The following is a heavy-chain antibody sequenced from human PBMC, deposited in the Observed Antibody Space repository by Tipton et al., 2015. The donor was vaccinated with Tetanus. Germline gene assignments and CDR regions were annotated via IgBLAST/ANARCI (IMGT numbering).Heavy chain of an antibody. CDR1: GGSISSYY. D-gene: IGHD1-1*01. CDR2: IYYSGST. V-gene: IGHV4-59*01. Sequence: TLSLTCTVSGGSISSYYWSWIRQPPGKGLEWIGYIYYSGSTNYNPSLKSRVTISVDTSKNQFSLKLSSVTAADTAVYYCARLTTPFNTFDLWGQGRLVTVSS. J-gene: IGHJ3*01. CDR3: ARLTTPFNTFDL.